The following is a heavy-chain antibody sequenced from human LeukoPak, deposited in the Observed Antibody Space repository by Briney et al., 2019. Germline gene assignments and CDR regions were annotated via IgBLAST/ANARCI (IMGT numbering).Heavy chain of an antibody. J-gene: IGHJ6*03. V-gene: IGHV4-38-2*01. D-gene: IGHD6-6*01. Sequence: MSSETLSLTCAVSGYSISSGYYWGWIRQPPGKGLEWIGRIYTSGSTNYNPSLKSRVTISVDTSKNQFSLKLSSVTAADTAVYYCARWGYSSSSPRYYYYMDVWGKGTTVTVSS. CDR2: IYTSGST. CDR1: GYSISSGYY. CDR3: ARWGYSSSSPRYYYYMDV.